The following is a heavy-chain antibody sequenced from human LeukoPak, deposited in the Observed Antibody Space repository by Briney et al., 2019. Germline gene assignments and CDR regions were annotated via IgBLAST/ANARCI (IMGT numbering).Heavy chain of an antibody. CDR3: ARVNNFNPFDY. CDR1: GGTFSSYA. CDR2: IIPIFGTA. J-gene: IGHJ4*02. D-gene: IGHD1-1*01. Sequence: SVKVSCKASGGTFSSYAISWVRQAPGQGLEWMGGIIPIFGTANYAQKFRGRVTITADKSTRTAYMELSSLRSDDTAVYYCARVNNFNPFDYWGQGTLVTVSS. V-gene: IGHV1-69*06.